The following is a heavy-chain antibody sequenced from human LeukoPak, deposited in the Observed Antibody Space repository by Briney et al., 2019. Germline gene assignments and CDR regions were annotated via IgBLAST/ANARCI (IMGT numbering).Heavy chain of an antibody. Sequence: SETLSLTCAVYGGSLNGHYWSWIRQPPGKGLEWIGEGSESGGTKFNPSLKSRVTISADTSKNQFSLKLNSVTAADTAVYYCARSSPVLRCFDWFASQFDPWGQGTLVTVSS. CDR1: GGSLNGHY. D-gene: IGHD3-9*01. CDR3: ARSSPVLRCFDWFASQFDP. V-gene: IGHV4-34*01. J-gene: IGHJ5*02. CDR2: GSESGGT.